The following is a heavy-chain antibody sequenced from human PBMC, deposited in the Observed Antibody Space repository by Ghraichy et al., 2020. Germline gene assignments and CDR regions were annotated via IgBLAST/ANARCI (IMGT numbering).Heavy chain of an antibody. CDR3: ASIYDYSNHYLDN. J-gene: IGHJ4*02. Sequence: GSLNISCSVSGDSISNYYWSWIRQHPGKGLEWIGYISYSGSTNYNPSLKSRVTISVDKSRNQFSLKLTSVTAADTAVYYCASIYDYSNHYLDNWGQGTLVTVSS. V-gene: IGHV4-59*01. D-gene: IGHD4-11*01. CDR1: GDSISNYY. CDR2: ISYSGST.